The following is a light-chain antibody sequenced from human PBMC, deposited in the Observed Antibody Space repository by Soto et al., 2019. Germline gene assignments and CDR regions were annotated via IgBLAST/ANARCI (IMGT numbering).Light chain of an antibody. CDR3: QQYHNWPPQYT. CDR1: QSVASN. CDR2: GAS. J-gene: IGKJ2*01. V-gene: IGKV3-15*01. Sequence: EIVMTQSPASLSVSPGDGATLSCRASQSVASNVAWYQQKAGQGPRLLIHGASTRAVGVTARFSGSGSGTDFTLTIRSLQSEDFAVYYCQQYHNWPPQYTFGQGTKLQIK.